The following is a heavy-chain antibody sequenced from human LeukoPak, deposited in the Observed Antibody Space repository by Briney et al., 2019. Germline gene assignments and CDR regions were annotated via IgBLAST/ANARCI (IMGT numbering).Heavy chain of an antibody. CDR1: GGTFSSYA. CDR3: ARDRGSYNWFDP. CDR2: IIPIFGTA. D-gene: IGHD3-10*01. V-gene: IGHV1-69*13. Sequence: GASVKVSCKASGGTFSSYAISLVRQAPGQGLEWMGGIIPIFGTANYAQKFQGRVTITADESTSTAYMELSSLRSEDTAVYYCARDRGSYNWFDPWGQGTLVTVSS. J-gene: IGHJ5*02.